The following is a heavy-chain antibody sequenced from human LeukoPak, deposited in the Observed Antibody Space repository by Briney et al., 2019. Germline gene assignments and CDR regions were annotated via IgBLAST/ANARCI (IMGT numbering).Heavy chain of an antibody. Sequence: GGSLRLSCAASGFTFTNAWMSWVRQAPGKGLEWVALIWYDGSNKYYADSVKGRFTISRDNSKNTLYLQMNSLRAEDTAVYYCARDDVDTGTGPGPDWGQGTPVTVSS. CDR1: GFTFTNAW. J-gene: IGHJ4*02. CDR2: IWYDGSNK. D-gene: IGHD5-18*01. V-gene: IGHV3-33*08. CDR3: ARDDVDTGTGPGPD.